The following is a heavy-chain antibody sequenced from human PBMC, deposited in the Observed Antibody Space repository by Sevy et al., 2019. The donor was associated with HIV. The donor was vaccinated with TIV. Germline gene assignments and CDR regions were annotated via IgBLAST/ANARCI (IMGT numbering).Heavy chain of an antibody. CDR1: GFTFSVYT. Sequence: GGSLRLTCKVSGFTFSVYTMHWVRQAPGKGLEWVSSISRTTTTYYGDSVRGRFTISRDNAKNSLYLEMNRLWDDGTAVYYCAREAYYYVSREETWFDPWGQGTLVTVSS. CDR3: AREAYYYVSREETWFDP. V-gene: IGHV3-48*02. D-gene: IGHD3-10*02. CDR2: ISRTTTT. J-gene: IGHJ5*02.